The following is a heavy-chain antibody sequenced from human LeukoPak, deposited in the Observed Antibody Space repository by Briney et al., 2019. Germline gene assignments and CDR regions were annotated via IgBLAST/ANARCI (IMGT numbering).Heavy chain of an antibody. D-gene: IGHD3/OR15-3a*01. CDR1: GGSFSGYY. CDR3: ATPGLGY. J-gene: IGHJ4*02. V-gene: IGHV4-34*01. CDR2: INHSGST. Sequence: PSETLSLTCAVYGGSFSGYYWSWIRQPPGKGLEWIGEINHSGSTNYNPSLKSRVTISVDKSKNQFSLKLTSVTAADTAVYYCATPGLGYWGQGTLVTVSS.